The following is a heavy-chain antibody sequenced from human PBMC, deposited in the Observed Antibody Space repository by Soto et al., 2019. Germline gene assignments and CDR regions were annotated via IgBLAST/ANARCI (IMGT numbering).Heavy chain of an antibody. CDR2: IYYSGST. CDR3: ARLAGTRDWFDP. Sequence: PSETLSLTCTVSGGSVSSGSYYWSWIRQPPGKGLEWIGYIYYSGSTNYNPSLKSRVTISVDTSKNQFSLKLSSVTAADTAVYYCARLAGTRDWFDPWGQGTLVTVSS. V-gene: IGHV4-61*01. CDR1: GGSVSSGSYY. J-gene: IGHJ5*02. D-gene: IGHD6-19*01.